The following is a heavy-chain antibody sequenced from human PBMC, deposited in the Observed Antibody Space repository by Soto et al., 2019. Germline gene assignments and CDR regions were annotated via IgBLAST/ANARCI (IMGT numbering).Heavy chain of an antibody. CDR2: IDPSDSYT. Sequence: PGESLKISCKGSGYSFTSYWISWVRQMPGKGLEWMGRIDPSDSYTNYSPSFQGHVTISADKSISTAYLQWSSLKASDTAMYYCARRAYYYGSGSSDYFDYWGHGILVTVSS. D-gene: IGHD3-10*01. V-gene: IGHV5-10-1*01. J-gene: IGHJ4*01. CDR3: ARRAYYYGSGSSDYFDY. CDR1: GYSFTSYW.